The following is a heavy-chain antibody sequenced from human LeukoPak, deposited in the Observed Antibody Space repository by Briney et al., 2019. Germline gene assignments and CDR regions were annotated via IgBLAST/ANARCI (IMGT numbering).Heavy chain of an antibody. Sequence: SVKVSCKASGGTVSRFPISWVRQAPGQGLEWMGGIIPIFGTANYAQNFQGRVTITADESTSTAYMELSSLRSEDTAVYYCARDRYDSSGYYYIRYFDLWGRGTLVTVSS. J-gene: IGHJ2*01. CDR1: GGTVSRFP. CDR3: ARDRYDSSGYYYIRYFDL. CDR2: IIPIFGTA. V-gene: IGHV1-69*13. D-gene: IGHD3-22*01.